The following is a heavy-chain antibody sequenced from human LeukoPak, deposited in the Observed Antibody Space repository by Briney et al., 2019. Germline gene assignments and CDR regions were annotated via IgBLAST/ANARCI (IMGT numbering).Heavy chain of an antibody. CDR3: ARDVQAGPGY. Sequence: GGSLRLSCAASGFTFSSYAMHWVRQAPGKGLEWVAVISYDGSNKYYADSVKGRFTISRDNSKNTLYLQMNSLRAEDTAVYYCARDVQAGPGYWGQGTLVTVSS. V-gene: IGHV3-30-3*01. CDR1: GFTFSSYA. J-gene: IGHJ4*02. CDR2: ISYDGSNK.